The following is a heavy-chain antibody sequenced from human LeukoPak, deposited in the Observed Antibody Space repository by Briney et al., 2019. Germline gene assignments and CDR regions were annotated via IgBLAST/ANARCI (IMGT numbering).Heavy chain of an antibody. CDR3: ARANVDTAMVYYFDY. CDR2: ISAYNGNT. J-gene: IGHJ4*02. Sequence: ASVKVSCKASGYTFTSYGISWVRQAPGQELEWMGWISAYNGNTNYAQKLQGRVTMTTDTSTSTAYMELRSLRSDDTAVYYCARANVDTAMVYYFDYWGQGTLVTVSS. D-gene: IGHD5-18*01. V-gene: IGHV1-18*01. CDR1: GYTFTSYG.